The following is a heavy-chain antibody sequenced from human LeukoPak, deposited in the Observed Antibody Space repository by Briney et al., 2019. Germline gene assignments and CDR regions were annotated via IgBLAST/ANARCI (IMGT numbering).Heavy chain of an antibody. V-gene: IGHV3-64*01. J-gene: IGHJ6*03. CDR1: GFTFSSYA. CDR3: ARSPTINVLLWFGELTHMDV. D-gene: IGHD3-10*01. Sequence: GGSLRLSCAASGFTFSSYAMHWVRQAPGKGLEYVSAISSNGGSTYYANSVKGRFTISRDNSKNTLYLQMGSLRAEDMAVYYCARSPTINVLLWFGELTHMDVWGKGTTVTVSS. CDR2: ISSNGGST.